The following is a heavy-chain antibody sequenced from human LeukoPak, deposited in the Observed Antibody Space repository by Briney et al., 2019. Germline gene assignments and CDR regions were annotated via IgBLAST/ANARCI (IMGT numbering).Heavy chain of an antibody. D-gene: IGHD6-13*01. CDR1: GFTFSSYA. Sequence: PGGSLRLSCAASGFTFSSYAMSWVRQAPGKGLEWVSAISGSGGSTYYADSVKGRFTISRDNSKNTLYLQMNSLRVEDTAVYYCAKKSSSWYEHADYWGQGTLVTVSS. V-gene: IGHV3-23*01. CDR3: AKKSSSWYEHADY. J-gene: IGHJ4*02. CDR2: ISGSGGST.